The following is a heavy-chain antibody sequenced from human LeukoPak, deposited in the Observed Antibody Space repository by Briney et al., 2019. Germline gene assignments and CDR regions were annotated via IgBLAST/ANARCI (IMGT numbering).Heavy chain of an antibody. CDR3: ARVLPYYDFWSGYYPDALDI. Sequence: PSETLSLTCAVYGGSFSGYYWSWIRQPPGKGLEWIGGINHSGSTNYNPSLKSRVTISVDTSKNQFSLKLSSVTAADTAVYYCARVLPYYDFWSGYYPDALDIWGQGTMVTVSS. CDR2: INHSGST. D-gene: IGHD3-3*01. J-gene: IGHJ3*02. V-gene: IGHV4-34*01. CDR1: GGSFSGYY.